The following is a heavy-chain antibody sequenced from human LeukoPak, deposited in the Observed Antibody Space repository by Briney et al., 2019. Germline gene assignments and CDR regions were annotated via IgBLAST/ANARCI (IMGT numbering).Heavy chain of an antibody. V-gene: IGHV1-46*01. J-gene: IGHJ4*02. CDR1: GYTFTSYY. Sequence: ASVKVSCKASGYTFTSYYMHWVRQAPGQGLEWMGIINPSGGSTSYAQKFQGRVTMTRDMSTSTVYMELSSLRSEDTAVYYCARVRPRYAMDHWGQGTLVTVSS. CDR3: ARVRPRYAMDH. CDR2: INPSGGST. D-gene: IGHD1-1*01.